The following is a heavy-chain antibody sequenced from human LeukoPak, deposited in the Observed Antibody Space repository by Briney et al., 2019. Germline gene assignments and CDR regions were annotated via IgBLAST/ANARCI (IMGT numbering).Heavy chain of an antibody. V-gene: IGHV4-59*01. J-gene: IGHJ5*01. D-gene: IGHD5-24*01. Sequence: SETLSLTCTVSGGSISSYYWSWIRQPPGKGLEWIGYIYYSGSTNYNPSLKSRVTISVDTSKNQFSLKLSSVTAADTAVYYCARVQRRNWFDSWGQGTLVTVSS. CDR2: IYYSGST. CDR1: GGSISSYY. CDR3: ARVQRRNWFDS.